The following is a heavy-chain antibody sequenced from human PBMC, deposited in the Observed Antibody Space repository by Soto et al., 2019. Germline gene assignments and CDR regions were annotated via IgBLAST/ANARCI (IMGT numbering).Heavy chain of an antibody. J-gene: IGHJ5*02. CDR1: GGSFSGYY. CDR3: ARPDYDILTGYSGSRWFDP. D-gene: IGHD3-9*01. V-gene: IGHV4-34*01. CDR2: INHSGGT. Sequence: QVQLQQWGAGLLKPSETLSLTCAVYGGSFSGYYWSWIRQPPGKGLEWIGEINHSGGTNYNPSLKSRVTISGYTSKNQFSRKLSSVTAPDTAVYYCARPDYDILTGYSGSRWFDPWGQGPLVTVSS.